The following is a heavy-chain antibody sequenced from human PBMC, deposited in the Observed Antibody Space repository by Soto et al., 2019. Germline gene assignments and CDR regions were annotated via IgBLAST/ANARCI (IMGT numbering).Heavy chain of an antibody. D-gene: IGHD3-22*01. CDR3: AKNPGYYYDSTGYHFDY. V-gene: IGHV3-23*01. Sequence: EVQLLESGGGLVQPGGSLRLSCAASEFTFSNYAMSWVRQAPGKGLEWVSAISYGGGTTYYADSVKGRFTISRDNSKNTLYLQMNSLRAEDTVVYYCAKNPGYYYDSTGYHFDYWGQGTLVTVSS. CDR1: EFTFSNYA. J-gene: IGHJ4*02. CDR2: ISYGGGTT.